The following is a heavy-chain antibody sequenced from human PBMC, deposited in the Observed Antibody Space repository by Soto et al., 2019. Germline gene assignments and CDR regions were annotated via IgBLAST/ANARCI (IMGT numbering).Heavy chain of an antibody. D-gene: IGHD2-21*01. CDR3: ARKGEEGWFDP. CDR2: IYYSGRT. CDR1: GYPISSSTS. J-gene: IGHJ5*02. Sequence: QVQLQESGPGLVKPSDTLSLTCAVSGYPISSSTSWGWIRQPPGKGLEWIGHIYYSGRTYYTPSLKSRVTRSVDTSKHQFYLKLSSVTAVDTAVYYCARKGEEGWFDPWGQGTLVTVSS. V-gene: IGHV4-28*01.